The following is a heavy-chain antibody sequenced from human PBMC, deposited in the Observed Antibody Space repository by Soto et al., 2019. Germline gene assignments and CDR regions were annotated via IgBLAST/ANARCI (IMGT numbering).Heavy chain of an antibody. CDR2: ISAYNGNT. D-gene: IGHD6-13*01. V-gene: IGHV1-18*01. Sequence: ASVKVSCKASGYTFTSYGISWVRQAPGQGLEWMGWISAYNGNTNYAQKLQGRVTMTTDTSTSTAYMELRSLRSDDTAVYYCARDLGTIAAAGLGVNWFEPWGQGTLVTVSS. J-gene: IGHJ5*02. CDR1: GYTFTSYG. CDR3: ARDLGTIAAAGLGVNWFEP.